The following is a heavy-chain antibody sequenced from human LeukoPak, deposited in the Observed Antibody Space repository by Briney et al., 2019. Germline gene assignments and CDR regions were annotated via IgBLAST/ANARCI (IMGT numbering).Heavy chain of an antibody. D-gene: IGHD3-3*01. CDR3: ARSLLEYAFDI. Sequence: SETLSLTCTVSGGSISSYYWSWIRQPPGKGLEWIGYIYYSGSTNYNPSLKSRVTISVDTSKNQFSLKLSSVTAADTAVYYCARSLLEYAFDIWGQGTMVTVSS. CDR1: GGSISSYY. CDR2: IYYSGST. V-gene: IGHV4-59*12. J-gene: IGHJ3*02.